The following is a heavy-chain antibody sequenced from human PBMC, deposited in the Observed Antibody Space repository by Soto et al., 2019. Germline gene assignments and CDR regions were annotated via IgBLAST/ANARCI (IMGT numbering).Heavy chain of an antibody. J-gene: IGHJ5*02. CDR3: ARRDGDYDRWFDP. V-gene: IGHV5-51*01. CDR2: IYPGDTDT. D-gene: IGHD4-17*01. Sequence: GESLKISCKGSGYSFTNSWVGWVRQMPGKGLEWMGIIYPGDTDTRYSPSFQGQVTISADKSISTAYLQWSSLKASYTAMYYFARRDGDYDRWFDPWGQGPLVTVSS. CDR1: GYSFTNSW.